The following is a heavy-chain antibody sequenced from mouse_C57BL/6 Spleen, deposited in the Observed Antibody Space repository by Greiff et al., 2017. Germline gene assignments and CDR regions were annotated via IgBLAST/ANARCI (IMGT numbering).Heavy chain of an antibody. V-gene: IGHV1-52*01. CDR1: GYTFTSYW. D-gene: IGHD2-10*02. Sequence: QVQLKQPGAELVRPGSSVKLSCKASGYTFTSYWMHWVKQRPIQGLEWIGNIDPSDSETHYNQKFKDKATLTVDKSSSTAYMQLSSLTSEDSAVYYCASWYGNSEGAMDYWGQGTSVTVSS. CDR2: IDPSDSET. CDR3: ASWYGNSEGAMDY. J-gene: IGHJ4*01.